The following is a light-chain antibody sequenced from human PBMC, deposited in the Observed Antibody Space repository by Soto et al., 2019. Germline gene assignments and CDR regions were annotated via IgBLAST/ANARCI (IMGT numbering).Light chain of an antibody. Sequence: EIVLTQSHATLSLSPGERSTLSCRASQSVSRNLAWYQQKPGQAPRLLSEEASTRATAVPARGTARGSGTECTRTSSSLKSEDFAVYYCQQYNNWPRTVGQGTKVEIK. CDR2: EAS. V-gene: IGKV3-15*01. J-gene: IGKJ1*01. CDR1: QSVSRN. CDR3: QQYNNWPRT.